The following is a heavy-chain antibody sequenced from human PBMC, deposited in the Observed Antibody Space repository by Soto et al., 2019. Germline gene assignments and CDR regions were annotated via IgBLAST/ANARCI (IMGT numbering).Heavy chain of an antibody. D-gene: IGHD1-1*01. CDR1: GLNLESYS. V-gene: IGHV1-3*01. CDR3: ARGSGTSKYLTYALDV. J-gene: IGHJ6*02. Sequence: QAQLVQSGAEVMKPGDSVTISCEASGLNLESYSVHWVRQAPGQRLGWWGQINGDTGRKKYSPTFQGRVTMTRDKSAKTANQELRSLRSDDSGVDYCARGSGTSKYLTYALDVWGQGTTVSVSS. CDR2: INGDTGRK.